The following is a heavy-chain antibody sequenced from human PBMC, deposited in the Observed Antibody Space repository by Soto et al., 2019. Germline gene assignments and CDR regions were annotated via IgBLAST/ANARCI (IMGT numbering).Heavy chain of an antibody. Sequence: GESLKISCKGSGYSFTSYWINWVRQMPGKGLEWMGIIYPGDSDTRYSPSFQGQVTISADKSIDTAYLQWRSLKASDPAVYYCARPHGRPGSYFGLDVCGQRTTVTVSS. V-gene: IGHV5-51*01. J-gene: IGHJ6*02. CDR2: IYPGDSDT. CDR3: ARPHGRPGSYFGLDV. CDR1: GYSFTSYW.